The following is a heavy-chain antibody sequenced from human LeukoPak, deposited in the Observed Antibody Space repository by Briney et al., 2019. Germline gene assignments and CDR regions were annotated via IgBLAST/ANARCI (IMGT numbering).Heavy chain of an antibody. V-gene: IGHV3-21*01. CDR2: ISSSSSYI. CDR3: ARDWGYCSGGSCYGMDV. D-gene: IGHD2-15*01. Sequence: PGGSLRLSCAASGFTFSSYAMSWVRQAPGKGLEWVSSISSSSSYIYYADSVKGRFTISRDNAKNSLYLQMNSLRAEDTAVYYCARDWGYCSGGSCYGMDVWGQGTTVTVSS. J-gene: IGHJ6*02. CDR1: GFTFSSYA.